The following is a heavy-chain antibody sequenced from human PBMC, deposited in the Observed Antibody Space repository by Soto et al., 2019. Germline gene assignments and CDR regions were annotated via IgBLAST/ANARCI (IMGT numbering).Heavy chain of an antibody. D-gene: IGHD6-6*01. CDR3: ARVNKYSSSWCYFDY. CDR2: INAGNGNT. Sequence: ASVKVSCKASGYTFTSYPMHWVRQAPGQRLEWMGWINAGNGNTKYSQKFQGRVTITRDTSASTAYMELSSLRSEDTAVYYCARVNKYSSSWCYFDYWGQGTLVTVSS. V-gene: IGHV1-3*01. CDR1: GYTFTSYP. J-gene: IGHJ4*02.